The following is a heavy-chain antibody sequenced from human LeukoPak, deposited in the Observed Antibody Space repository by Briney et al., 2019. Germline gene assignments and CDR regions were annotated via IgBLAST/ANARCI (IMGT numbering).Heavy chain of an antibody. CDR2: IYRGGDNT. J-gene: IGHJ4*02. CDR3: ARGGGAYGAYLDS. D-gene: IGHD4-17*01. CDR1: GFTVSNNY. V-gene: IGHV3-53*01. Sequence: GGSLRLSCAASGFTVSNNYMSWVRQAPGKGLECVSIIYRGGDNTYYADSVKGRFTISRDNSKNTLYLQMNSLRAEDTAVYYCARGGGAYGAYLDSWGQGTLVTVSS.